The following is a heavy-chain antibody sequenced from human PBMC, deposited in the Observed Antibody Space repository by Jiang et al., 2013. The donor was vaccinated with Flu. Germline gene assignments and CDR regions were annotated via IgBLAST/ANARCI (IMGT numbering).Heavy chain of an antibody. J-gene: IGHJ4*02. V-gene: IGHV4-30-2*04. D-gene: IGHD6-19*01. Sequence: TISVDTSKNQFSLKLSSVTAADTAVYYCARTEKDSSGWFDYWGQGTLVTVSS. CDR3: ARTEKDSSGWFDY.